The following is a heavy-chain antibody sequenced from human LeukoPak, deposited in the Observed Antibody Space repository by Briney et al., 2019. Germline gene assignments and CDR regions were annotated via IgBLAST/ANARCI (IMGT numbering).Heavy chain of an antibody. J-gene: IGHJ5*02. CDR2: ISYDGSNK. V-gene: IGHV3-30-3*01. Sequence: PGGSLRLSCAASGFTFSSYAMHWVRQAPGKGLEWVAVISYDGSNKYYADSVKGRFTISRDNSKNTLYLQMNSLRAEDTAVYYCARDRWRYCSSTSCSNWFDPWGQGTLVTVSS. D-gene: IGHD2-2*01. CDR3: ARDRWRYCSSTSCSNWFDP. CDR1: GFTFSSYA.